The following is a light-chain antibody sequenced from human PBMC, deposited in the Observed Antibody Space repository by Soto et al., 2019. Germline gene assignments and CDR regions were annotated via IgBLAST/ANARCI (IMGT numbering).Light chain of an antibody. V-gene: IGLV2-14*01. J-gene: IGLJ1*01. CDR3: TSFSNTNSLYV. CDR2: EVT. Sequence: QSVLTQPASVSGSLGQSITISCTGTGSDIAGYNYISWYQQLPGKAPKLIIYEVTIRPSGISNRFSGSKSGNTASLTISGLQAEDEADYFCTSFSNTNSLYVIGTGTKVTVL. CDR1: GSDIAGYNY.